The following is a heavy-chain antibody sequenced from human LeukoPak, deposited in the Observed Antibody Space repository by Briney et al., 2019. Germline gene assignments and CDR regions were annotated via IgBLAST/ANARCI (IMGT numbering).Heavy chain of an antibody. CDR1: GGSITSYY. D-gene: IGHD1-1*01. V-gene: IGHV4-59*08. J-gene: IGHJ4*02. CDR2: LFHSGTR. CDR3: ARRRGWKQQLVYFDY. Sequence: SETLSLTCTVSGGSITSYYWSWIRQPPGKGLEWIGYLFHSGTRRYNPSLRSRVTISADTTKNQIFLTLNSATAADTAVYYCARRRGWKQQLVYFDYWGQGTLASVSS.